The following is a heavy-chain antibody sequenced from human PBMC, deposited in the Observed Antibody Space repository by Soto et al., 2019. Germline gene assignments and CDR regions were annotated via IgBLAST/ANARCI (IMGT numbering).Heavy chain of an antibody. CDR2: ISWNSGSI. Sequence: PGGSLRLSCAASGFTFDDYAMHWVRQAPGKGLEWVSGISWNSGSIGYADSVKGRFTISRDNAKNSLYLQMNSLRAEDTALYYCAKAPSYGGAYYFDYWGQGPLVTVSS. V-gene: IGHV3-9*01. D-gene: IGHD4-17*01. CDR1: GFTFDDYA. J-gene: IGHJ4*02. CDR3: AKAPSYGGAYYFDY.